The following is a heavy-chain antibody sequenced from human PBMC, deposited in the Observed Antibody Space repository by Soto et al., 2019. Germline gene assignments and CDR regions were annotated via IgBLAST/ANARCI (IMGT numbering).Heavy chain of an antibody. CDR1: GVSISSGGYS. CDR2: IYHSGST. J-gene: IGHJ3*02. V-gene: IGHV4-30-2*01. D-gene: IGHD6-13*01. Sequence: QLQLQESGSGLVKPSQTLSLTCAVSGVSISSGGYSWSWIRQPPGKGLEWIGYIYHSGSTYYNPSLKSRVTISVDRSKNQFSLKLSSVTAADTAVYYCDRDAASDPSRAFDIWGQGTMVTVSS. CDR3: DRDAASDPSRAFDI.